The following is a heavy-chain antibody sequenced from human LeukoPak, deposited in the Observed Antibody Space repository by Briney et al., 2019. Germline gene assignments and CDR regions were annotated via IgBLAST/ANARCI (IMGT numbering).Heavy chain of an antibody. V-gene: IGHV3-23*01. D-gene: IGHD3-10*01. CDR1: GFTFSSYG. J-gene: IGHJ5*02. CDR3: ARPDYYGSGRFDP. Sequence: PGGSLRLSCAASGFTFSSYGMSWVRQAPGKGLEWVSAISGSGGSTYYADSVKGRFTISRDNSKNTLYLQMNSLRAEDTAVYYCARPDYYGSGRFDPWGQGTLVTGSS. CDR2: ISGSGGST.